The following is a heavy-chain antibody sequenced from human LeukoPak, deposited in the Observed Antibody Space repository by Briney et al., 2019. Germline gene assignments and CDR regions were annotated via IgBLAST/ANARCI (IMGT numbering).Heavy chain of an antibody. J-gene: IGHJ5*02. CDR1: GFTFSSYA. CDR3: AREVITMVRGGRTFDP. Sequence: GGSLRLSCAASGFTFSSYAMHWVRQAPGKGLEWVAVISYDGSNKYCADSVKGRFTISRDNSMNTLYLQMNSLRTEDTAVYYCAREVITMVRGGRTFDPWGQGTLVTVSS. D-gene: IGHD3-10*01. CDR2: ISYDGSNK. V-gene: IGHV3-30*04.